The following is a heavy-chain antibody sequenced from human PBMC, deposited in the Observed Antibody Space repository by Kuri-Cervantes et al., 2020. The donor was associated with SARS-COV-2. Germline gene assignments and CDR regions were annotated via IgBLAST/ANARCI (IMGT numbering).Heavy chain of an antibody. CDR2: IRYDGSNK. CDR3: AKALEGGATSLYYYYMDV. J-gene: IGHJ6*03. V-gene: IGHV3-30*02. D-gene: IGHD1-26*01. CDR1: RSTFSSYG. Sequence: GGSLRLSCAASRSTFSSYGMQLVRQAPGKGLEWVAFIRYDGSNKYYADSVKGRFTISRDNSKNTLYLHMNSLRAEDTAVYYCAKALEGGATSLYYYYMDVWGKGTTVTVSS.